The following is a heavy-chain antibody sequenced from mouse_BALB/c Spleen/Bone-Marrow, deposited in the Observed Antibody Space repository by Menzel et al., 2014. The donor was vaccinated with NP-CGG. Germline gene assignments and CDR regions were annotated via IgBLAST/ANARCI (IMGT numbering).Heavy chain of an antibody. Sequence: VQLQQSGAELVRPGTSVQQSCKASGYSFTNYWTNWVKRRPGQGLEWIGMIHPSDSESRLNQKFKDKATLTVDKSSTTAYMQLSSPTSEDSAVYYCARGLGEIWGYWDQGTTLTVSS. CDR2: IHPSDSES. D-gene: IGHD4-1*01. CDR3: ARGLGEIWGY. J-gene: IGHJ2*01. CDR1: GYSFTNYW. V-gene: IGHV1-61*01.